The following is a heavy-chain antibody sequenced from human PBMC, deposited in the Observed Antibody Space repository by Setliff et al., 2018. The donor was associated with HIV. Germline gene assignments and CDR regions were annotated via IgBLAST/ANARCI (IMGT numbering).Heavy chain of an antibody. Sequence: PGGSLRLSCAVSGITFKDHWMTWVRQAPGKGLEWVANMNEDGRERSYGDSVKGRFTISRDNTRNLLFLEMNSLRRDDTAVYYCARVDLELSGDFCYMGVWGKGTMVTVSS. J-gene: IGHJ6*03. CDR2: MNEDGRER. V-gene: IGHV3-7*01. CDR1: GITFKDHW. D-gene: IGHD1-7*01. CDR3: ARVDLELSGDFCYMGV.